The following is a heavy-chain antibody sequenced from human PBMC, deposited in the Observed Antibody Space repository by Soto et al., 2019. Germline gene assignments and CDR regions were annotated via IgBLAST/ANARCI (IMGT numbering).Heavy chain of an antibody. CDR3: ARGSGVSSWYLRAEEYFQH. CDR1: GGSISSGGYF. J-gene: IGHJ1*01. Sequence: PSETLSLTCAVSGGSISSGGYFWSWIRQPPGKGLEWIGYIYHSGSTYYNPSLKSRVTISVDRSKNQFSLKLSSVTAADTAVYFCARGSGVSSWYLRAEEYFQHWGQGTLVTV. D-gene: IGHD6-13*01. V-gene: IGHV4-30-2*01. CDR2: IYHSGST.